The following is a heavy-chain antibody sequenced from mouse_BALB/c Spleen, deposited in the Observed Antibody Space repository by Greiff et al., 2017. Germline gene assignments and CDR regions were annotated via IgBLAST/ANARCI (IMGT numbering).Heavy chain of an antibody. CDR2: ISSGGSYT. CDR1: GFTFSSYA. D-gene: IGHD2-10*02. V-gene: IGHV5-9-3*01. CDR3: ARHQYEGFAY. Sequence: EVHLVESGGGLVKPGGSLKLSCAASGFTFSSYAMSWVRQTPEKRLEWVATISSGGSYTYYPDSVKGRFTISRDNAKNTLYLQMSSLRSEDTAMYYCARHQYEGFAYWGQGTLVTVSA. J-gene: IGHJ3*01.